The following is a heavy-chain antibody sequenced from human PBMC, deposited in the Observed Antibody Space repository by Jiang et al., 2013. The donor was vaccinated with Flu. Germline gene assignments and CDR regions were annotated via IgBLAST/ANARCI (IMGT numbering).Heavy chain of an antibody. CDR2: MNPNSGNT. CDR1: GYTFTTYD. J-gene: IGHJ4*02. D-gene: IGHD2-2*01. Sequence: VQLVESGAEVKKPGASVKVSCKAYGYTFTTYDINWVRQATGQGLEWMGWMNPNSGNTGYAQKFQGRVTMTRNTSISTAYMELSSLRSEDTAAYYCAIYETRGRDYWGQGALVTVSS. V-gene: IGHV1-8*01. CDR3: AIYETRGRDY.